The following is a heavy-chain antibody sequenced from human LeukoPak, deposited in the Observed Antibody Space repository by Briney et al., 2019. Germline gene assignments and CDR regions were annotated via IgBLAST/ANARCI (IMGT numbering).Heavy chain of an antibody. CDR3: ARRGYSYGRRDYYYGMDV. Sequence: PSETLSLTCTVSGGSISSGGYYWSWIRQHPGKGLEWIGYIYYSGFTYYNPSLKSRVTISLDTSKNQFSLKLSSVTAADTAVYYCARRGYSYGRRDYYYGMDVWGQGTTVTVSS. J-gene: IGHJ6*02. CDR1: GGSISSGGYY. D-gene: IGHD5-18*01. V-gene: IGHV4-31*03. CDR2: IYYSGFT.